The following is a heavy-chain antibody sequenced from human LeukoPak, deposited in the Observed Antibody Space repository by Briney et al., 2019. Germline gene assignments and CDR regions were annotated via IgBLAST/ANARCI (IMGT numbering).Heavy chain of an antibody. CDR2: ISGSGGST. V-gene: IGHV3-23*01. Sequence: PGGSLRLSCAASGFTFSSYAMSWVRQAPGKGLEWVSAISGSGGSTYYADSVKGRFTISRDNSKDTLYLQMNSLRAEDTAVYYCAEDAGGSGYVDYWGQGTLVTVSS. CDR1: GFTFSSYA. CDR3: AEDAGGSGYVDY. J-gene: IGHJ4*02. D-gene: IGHD2-15*01.